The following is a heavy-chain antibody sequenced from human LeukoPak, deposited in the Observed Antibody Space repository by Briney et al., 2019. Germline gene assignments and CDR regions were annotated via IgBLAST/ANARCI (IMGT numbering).Heavy chain of an antibody. V-gene: IGHV4-4*07. CDR2: IYTSGST. D-gene: IGHD3-22*01. CDR3: ATWTLEYDSSGYWDYYGMDV. Sequence: PSETLSLTCTVSGGSFSSYYWSWIRQPGGKGLEWIGRIYTSGSTNYNPSLKSRVTMSVDTSKNQFSLKLSSVTAADTAVYYCATWTLEYDSSGYWDYYGMDVWGQGTTVTVSS. CDR1: GGSFSSYY. J-gene: IGHJ6*02.